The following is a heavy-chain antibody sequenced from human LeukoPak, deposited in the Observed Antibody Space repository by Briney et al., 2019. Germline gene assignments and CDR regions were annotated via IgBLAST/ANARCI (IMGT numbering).Heavy chain of an antibody. D-gene: IGHD3-22*01. J-gene: IGHJ4*02. CDR2: IYSTGST. CDR3: ATDSSGYYYY. Sequence: PSQTLSLTCTVSGGSISSGSYYWSWIRQSAGKGLEWIGRIYSTGSTSYNPSLESRVTISRDTSKNQFSLNLSSVTAADTAVYYCATDSSGYYYYWGQGTLVTVSS. CDR1: GGSISSGSYY. V-gene: IGHV4-61*02.